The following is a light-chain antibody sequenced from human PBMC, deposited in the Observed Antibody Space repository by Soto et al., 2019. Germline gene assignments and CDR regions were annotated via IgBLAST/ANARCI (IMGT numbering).Light chain of an antibody. CDR1: SSDVGGYNY. V-gene: IGLV2-8*01. J-gene: IGLJ2*01. Sequence: QSALTQPPSASGSPGQSVTISCTGTSSDVGGYNYVSWYQQHPGKAPKLMIYEVSKRTSGVPDRFSGSKSGNTASLTVSGIQAENEADYYCNSYAGSNNVVFGGETKVTVL. CDR3: NSYAGSNNVV. CDR2: EVS.